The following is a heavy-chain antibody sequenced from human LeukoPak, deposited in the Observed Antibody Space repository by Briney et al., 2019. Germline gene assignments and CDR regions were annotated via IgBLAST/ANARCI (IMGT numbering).Heavy chain of an antibody. V-gene: IGHV3-30-3*01. CDR2: ILYDGSNN. Sequence: GGSLRLSCAASGFTFSSYPMHWVRRPPGKGLEWVAVILYDGSNNYIADSVKGRFTISRDNSKNTLYLQMNSLRAEDTAVYYCARVGHAGPSYYGSGSYYEFWGQGTLVTVSS. CDR1: GFTFSSYP. D-gene: IGHD3-10*01. J-gene: IGHJ4*02. CDR3: ARVGHAGPSYYGSGSYYEF.